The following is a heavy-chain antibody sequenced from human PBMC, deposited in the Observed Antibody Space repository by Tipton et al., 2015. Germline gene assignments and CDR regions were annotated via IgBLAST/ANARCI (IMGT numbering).Heavy chain of an antibody. D-gene: IGHD6-19*01. V-gene: IGHV3-33*08. J-gene: IGHJ4*02. CDR2: IWSDGTQK. CDR1: GFTFIDYA. CDR3: ARGGSVAGAFDY. Sequence: SLRLSCAASGFTFIDYAHWVRQAPGKGLEWVAVIWSDGTQKYYADSVKGRFTISRDTSMDTLYLQMDSLRVEDTAVYFCARGGSVAGAFDYWGQGTLVTVSS.